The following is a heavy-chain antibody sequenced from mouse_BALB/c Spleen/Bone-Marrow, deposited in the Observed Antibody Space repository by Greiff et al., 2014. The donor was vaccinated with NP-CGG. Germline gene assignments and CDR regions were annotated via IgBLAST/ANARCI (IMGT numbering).Heavy chain of an antibody. V-gene: IGHV14-3*02. CDR3: ASYYYGSSSFAY. J-gene: IGHJ3*01. D-gene: IGHD1-1*01. CDR2: IDPASGNT. CDR1: GFNIKDTY. Sequence: EVQLVESGAELVKPGASVKLSCTASGFNIKDTYMHWVKQRPEQGLEWIGRIDPASGNTKYDPKFQGKATITADTSSNTAYLQLSSLTSEDTAVYYCASYYYGSSSFAYWGQGTMVTVSA.